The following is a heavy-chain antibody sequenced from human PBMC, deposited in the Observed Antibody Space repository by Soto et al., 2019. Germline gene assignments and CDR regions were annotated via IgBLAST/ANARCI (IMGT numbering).Heavy chain of an antibody. J-gene: IGHJ4*02. CDR3: ARAFDASGSYRPV. CDR2: INNVDDSS. CDR1: GFTFSDYY. D-gene: IGHD3-10*01. Sequence: QVQLVESGGGLVKPGGSLRLSCAASGFTFSDYYMSWIRQAPGKGLEWISDINNVDDSSRYADSVKGRFTISRDNAKRTLFLQMKSLRAEDTAVYYCARAFDASGSYRPVWGQGTLVTVSS. V-gene: IGHV3-11*01.